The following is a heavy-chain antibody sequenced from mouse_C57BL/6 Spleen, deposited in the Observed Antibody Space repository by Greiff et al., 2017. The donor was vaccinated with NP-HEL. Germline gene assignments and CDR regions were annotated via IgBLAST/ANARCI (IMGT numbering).Heavy chain of an antibody. CDR3: ARAGLPFYAMDY. CDR2: ISSGSSTI. V-gene: IGHV5-17*01. Sequence: DVKLQESGGGLVKPGGSLKLSCAASGFTFSDYGMHRVRQAPEKGLEWVAYISSGSSTIYYADTVKGRFTISRDNAKNTLFLQMTSLRSEDTAMYYCARAGLPFYAMDYWGQGTSVTVSS. D-gene: IGHD2-4*01. J-gene: IGHJ4*01. CDR1: GFTFSDYG.